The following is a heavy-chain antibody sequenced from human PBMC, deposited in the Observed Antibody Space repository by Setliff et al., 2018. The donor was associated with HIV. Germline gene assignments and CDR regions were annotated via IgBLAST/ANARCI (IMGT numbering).Heavy chain of an antibody. CDR2: IRYDGSQK. V-gene: IGHV3-30*02. Sequence: GGSLRLSCAASVFTFNNYGMNWVRQAPGKGLEWVAFIRYDGSQKYYVDSVKGRFTISKDNAKNSLYLQMNSLRAEDTAVYYCARGWFDSWGQGTLVTVSS. CDR3: ARGWFDS. CDR1: VFTFNNYG. J-gene: IGHJ5*01.